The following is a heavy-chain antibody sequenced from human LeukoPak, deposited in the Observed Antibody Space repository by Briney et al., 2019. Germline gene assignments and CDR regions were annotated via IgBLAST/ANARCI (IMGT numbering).Heavy chain of an antibody. J-gene: IGHJ3*02. Sequence: GESLKISCKGSGYSFTSYWIGWVRQATGQGLEWMGWMHPNNDNTGYAQKFQGRVTITRNTSISTAYMELSSLRSEDTAVYYCARGSLDRDAFDIWGQGTMVTVSS. CDR3: ARGSLDRDAFDI. V-gene: IGHV1-8*03. CDR1: GYSFTSYW. D-gene: IGHD1-1*01. CDR2: MHPNNDNT.